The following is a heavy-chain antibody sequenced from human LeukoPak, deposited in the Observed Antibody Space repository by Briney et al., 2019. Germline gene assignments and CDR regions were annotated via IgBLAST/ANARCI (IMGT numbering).Heavy chain of an antibody. D-gene: IGHD5-18*01. V-gene: IGHV3-9*01. CDR1: GFTFDDYA. J-gene: IGHJ4*02. Sequence: GGSLGFSVPASGFTFDDYAMHWVGQAPGKGLEGVSGISWTSDSRGYADSVKGRFTISRDNAKHSLYLQMNSLRAEDTALYYCAKGESYVDTACFDYWGQGTLVTVSS. CDR3: AKGESYVDTACFDY. CDR2: ISWTSDSR.